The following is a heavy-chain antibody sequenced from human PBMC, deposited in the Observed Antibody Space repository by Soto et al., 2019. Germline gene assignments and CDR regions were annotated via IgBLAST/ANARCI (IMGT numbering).Heavy chain of an antibody. CDR3: ATLHLGYYISTSCYGPYYYYGMDV. D-gene: IGHD2-2*01. J-gene: IGHJ6*02. CDR1: GDSIRSSSY. Sequence: SETLSLTCTVSGDSIRSSSYWGWIRQPPGKGREGIGSIYSTGNTYYNPSLRSRVTISVDTSKNQFSLKLSSVTAADTAVYYCATLHLGYYISTSCYGPYYYYGMDVWGQGTTVTVSS. CDR2: IYSTGNT. V-gene: IGHV4-38-2*02.